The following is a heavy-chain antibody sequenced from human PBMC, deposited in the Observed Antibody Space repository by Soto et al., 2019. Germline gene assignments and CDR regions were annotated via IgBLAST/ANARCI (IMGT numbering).Heavy chain of an antibody. V-gene: IGHV1-2*02. CDR1: GYTFAAYY. CDR2: INPTSGGT. Sequence: AASVKVSCKTSGYTFAAYYIHWIRQAPGQGLEWMGWINPTSGGTVYAQNFQDRVTMTRDTSISTAYMELRRLNSDDTAVYYCARDPDYGDYWGYFFDSWGQGTLVTVSS. J-gene: IGHJ4*02. CDR3: ARDPDYGDYWGYFFDS. D-gene: IGHD4-17*01.